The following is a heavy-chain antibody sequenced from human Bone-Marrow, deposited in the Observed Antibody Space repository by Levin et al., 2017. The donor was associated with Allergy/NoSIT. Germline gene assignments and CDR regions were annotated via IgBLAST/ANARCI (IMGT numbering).Heavy chain of an antibody. D-gene: IGHD3-3*01. CDR3: AKNLGAGVDYDFLSGLFDS. V-gene: IGHV3-23*01. J-gene: IGHJ4*02. Sequence: GESLKISCTASGFTFDTFTMSWVRQRPGKGLEWLSDISGAGGRTYYGDSVRGRFTISRDNSKTTIYLQMNSLRAEDTAVYYCAKNLGAGVDYDFLSGLFDSWGQGTLVTVSS. CDR1: GFTFDTFT. CDR2: ISGAGGRT.